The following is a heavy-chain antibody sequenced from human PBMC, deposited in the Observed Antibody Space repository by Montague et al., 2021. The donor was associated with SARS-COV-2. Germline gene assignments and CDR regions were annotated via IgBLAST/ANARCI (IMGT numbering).Heavy chain of an antibody. CDR1: GGSIGSSSYY. Sequence: SETLSLTCTVSGGSIGSSSYYWGGIRKPPGKGLEWIGSIYYSGYTHYNPSLKSRVTMSVDTSKNQFSLKLCSVTAADTAVYYCARGARQGYGFRLGSFDSWGQGTLVTVSS. V-gene: IGHV4-39*07. CDR3: ARGARQGYGFRLGSFDS. CDR2: IYYSGYT. J-gene: IGHJ4*02. D-gene: IGHD3-10*01.